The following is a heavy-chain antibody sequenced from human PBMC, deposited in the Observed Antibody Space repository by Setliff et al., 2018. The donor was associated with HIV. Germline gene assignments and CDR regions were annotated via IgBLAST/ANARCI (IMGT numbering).Heavy chain of an antibody. Sequence: ASVKVSCKASGYSFSSYYMHWVRQAPGQGLEWMGIINPRGGKANYAQRFQGRLTVTTDTSTSTVYMELRILTSDDTAIYYCAREGHVATPGSSEFDPWGQGTLVTVSS. D-gene: IGHD2-15*01. CDR2: INPRGGKA. CDR1: GYSFSSYY. CDR3: AREGHVATPGSSEFDP. V-gene: IGHV1-46*01. J-gene: IGHJ5*02.